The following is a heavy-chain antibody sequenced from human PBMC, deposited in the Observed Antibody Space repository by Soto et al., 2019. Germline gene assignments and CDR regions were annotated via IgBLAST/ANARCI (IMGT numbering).Heavy chain of an antibody. J-gene: IGHJ6*02. D-gene: IGHD6-6*01. Sequence: SVKVSCKASGGTFSSYAISWVRQAPGQGLEWMGGIIPIFGTANYAQKFQGRVTITADESTSTAYMELSSLRSEDTAVYYCARDRYSSSSSLYYGMDVWGQGTTVTVSS. CDR1: GGTFSSYA. CDR2: IIPIFGTA. V-gene: IGHV1-69*13. CDR3: ARDRYSSSSSLYYGMDV.